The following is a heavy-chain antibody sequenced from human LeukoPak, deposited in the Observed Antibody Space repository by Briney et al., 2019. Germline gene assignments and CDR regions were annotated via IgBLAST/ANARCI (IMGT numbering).Heavy chain of an antibody. V-gene: IGHV3-23*01. J-gene: IGHJ4*02. D-gene: IGHD1-26*01. CDR2: ISGSGGNT. CDR3: AKDGSYYNFDS. CDR1: GFTFSSYA. Sequence: GGSLRLSCAASGFTFSSYAMSWVRQAPGKGLEWVSAISGSGGNTLYADSVKGRFTISRDNSKNTLYLQMNSLRAEDTAVYYCAKDGSYYNFDSWGQGTLVTVSS.